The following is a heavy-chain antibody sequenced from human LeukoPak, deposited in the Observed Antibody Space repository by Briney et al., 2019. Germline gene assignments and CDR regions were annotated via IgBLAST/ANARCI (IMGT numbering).Heavy chain of an antibody. CDR1: GFTFSSYW. J-gene: IGHJ4*02. CDR3: ARDIYYDSSGYYGSVY. D-gene: IGHD3-22*01. V-gene: IGHV3-48*04. Sequence: GGSLRLSCAASGFTFSSYWMSWVRQAPGKGLEWVSYISSSSSTIYYADSVKGRFTISRDNAKNSLYLQMNSLRAEDTAVYYCARDIYYDSSGYYGSVYWGQGTLVTVSS. CDR2: ISSSSSTI.